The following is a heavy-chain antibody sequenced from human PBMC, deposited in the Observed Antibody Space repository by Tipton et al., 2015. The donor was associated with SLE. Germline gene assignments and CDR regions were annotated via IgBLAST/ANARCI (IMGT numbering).Heavy chain of an antibody. V-gene: IGHV3-48*03. J-gene: IGHJ4*02. CDR1: GFIFSSYE. CDR2: ISSSSSTI. Sequence: SLRLSCAASGFIFSSYEMNWVRQAPGKGLEWVSYISSSSSTIYYADSVKGRFTISRDNSKNTLYLQMNSLRAEDTAVYYCAKDRQSYGDYWNYFDYWGQGTLVTVSS. CDR3: AKDRQSYGDYWNYFDY. D-gene: IGHD4-17*01.